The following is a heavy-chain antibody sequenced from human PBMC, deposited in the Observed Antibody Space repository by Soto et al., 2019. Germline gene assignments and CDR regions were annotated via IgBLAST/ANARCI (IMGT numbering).Heavy chain of an antibody. CDR2: ISSSSSTI. J-gene: IGHJ5*02. V-gene: IGHV3-48*01. Sequence: GGTLRLSCAASGCTFSSYSMNWVRQAPGKGLEWVSYISSSSSTIYYADSVKGRFTISRDNAKNSLYLQMNSLRAEDTAVYYCAREHCSSTSCLNWFDPWGQGTLVTVSS. CDR1: GCTFSSYS. CDR3: AREHCSSTSCLNWFDP. D-gene: IGHD2-2*01.